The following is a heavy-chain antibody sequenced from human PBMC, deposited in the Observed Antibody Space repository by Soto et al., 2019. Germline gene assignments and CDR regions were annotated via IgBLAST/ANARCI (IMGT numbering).Heavy chain of an antibody. CDR2: IWYDGSNK. CDR1: GFTFSSYG. Sequence: PGGSLRLSCAASGFTFSSYGMHWVRQAPGKGLEWVAVIWYDGSNKYYADSVKGRFTISRDNSKNTLYLQMNSLRAEDTAMYYCARRIGYSSGWFVYWGQGTLVTVSS. D-gene: IGHD6-19*01. CDR3: ARRIGYSSGWFVY. V-gene: IGHV3-33*01. J-gene: IGHJ4*02.